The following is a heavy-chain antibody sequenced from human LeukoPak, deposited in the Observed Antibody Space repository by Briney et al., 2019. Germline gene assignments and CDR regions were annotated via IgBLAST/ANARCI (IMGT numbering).Heavy chain of an antibody. CDR3: ARTAVAGTGDYYYYDMDV. J-gene: IGHJ6*02. Sequence: ASVKVSCKASGYTFTGYYMHWVRQAPGQGLEWMGWINPNSGGTNYAQKFQGWVTMTRDTSISTAYMELSRLRSDDTAVYYCARTAVAGTGDYYYYDMDVWGQGTTVTVSS. CDR2: INPNSGGT. CDR1: GYTFTGYY. D-gene: IGHD6-19*01. V-gene: IGHV1-2*04.